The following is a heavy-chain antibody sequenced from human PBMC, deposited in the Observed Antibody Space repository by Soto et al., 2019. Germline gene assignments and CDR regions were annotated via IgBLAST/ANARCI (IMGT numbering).Heavy chain of an antibody. CDR3: ARDRRFLEWLDY. V-gene: IGHV3-33*01. CDR1: GFTFTSYG. CDR2: IWYDGSNK. Sequence: QMHLVESGGGVVQPGRSLTLSCVASGFTFTSYGIHWVRQAPGKGLECVAVIWYDGSNKYYGDSVKGRFSIPRDNSKNPVYLQMNSLRAEDTAVYYCARDRRFLEWLDYWGQGTLVSVSS. J-gene: IGHJ4*02. D-gene: IGHD3-3*01.